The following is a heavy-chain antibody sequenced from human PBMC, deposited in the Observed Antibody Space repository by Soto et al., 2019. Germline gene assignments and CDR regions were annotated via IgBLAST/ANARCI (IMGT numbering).Heavy chain of an antibody. J-gene: IGHJ5*02. CDR3: ARTRIFGVVIAHSWFDP. CDR1: GGSVSSGSYY. V-gene: IGHV4-61*01. Sequence: SEPLSLTCTVSGGSVSSGSYYWRWIRQPPGKGLEWIGYIYYSGSINYNPSLKSRVTISVDTSKNQFSLKLSSVTAADTAVYYCARTRIFGVVIAHSWFDPWGQGTLVT. CDR2: IYYSGSI. D-gene: IGHD3-3*02.